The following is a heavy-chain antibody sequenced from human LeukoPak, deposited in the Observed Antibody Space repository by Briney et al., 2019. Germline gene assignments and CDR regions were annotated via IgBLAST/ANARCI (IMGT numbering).Heavy chain of an antibody. CDR3: ASIDQVETTMGGYYFDY. CDR1: GGSISNFY. V-gene: IGHV4-59*01. Sequence: PPETLSLTCTVSGGSISNFYWSWIRQPPGKGLEWIGYIYFSGSTNYNPSLKSRVTISVDTSKNQFSLKLSSVTAADTAVYYCASIDQVETTMGGYYFDYWGQGTLVTVSS. D-gene: IGHD5-18*01. CDR2: IYFSGST. J-gene: IGHJ4*02.